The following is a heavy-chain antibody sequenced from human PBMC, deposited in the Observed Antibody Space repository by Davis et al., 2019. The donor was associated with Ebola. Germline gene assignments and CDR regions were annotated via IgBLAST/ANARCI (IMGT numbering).Heavy chain of an antibody. CDR3: ARGGSSSAPYYYYGMDV. D-gene: IGHD6-6*01. V-gene: IGHV1-2*06. J-gene: IGHJ6*04. CDR1: GYTFAIYY. CDR2: INPNSGGT. Sequence: ASVKVSCKASGYTFAIYYVHWVRQAPGQGLEWMGRINPNSGGTNYAQKFQGRVTMTRDTSISTAYMELSRLRSDDTAVYYCARGGSSSAPYYYYGMDVWGKGTTVTVSS.